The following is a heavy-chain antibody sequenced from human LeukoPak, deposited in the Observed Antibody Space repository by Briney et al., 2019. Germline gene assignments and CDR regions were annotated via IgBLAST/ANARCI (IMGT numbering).Heavy chain of an antibody. J-gene: IGHJ4*02. CDR3: AREYSSGPGHY. Sequence: GASVKVSCKASGYSLTDYYIHWVRQAPGQGLEWMGWINPDSGGTSFAPKFRGRVTMTRDSSISAAYMELSRVTSDDTAVYYCAREYSSGPGHYWGQGTLVTVSS. CDR2: INPDSGGT. V-gene: IGHV1-2*02. CDR1: GYSLTDYY. D-gene: IGHD3-22*01.